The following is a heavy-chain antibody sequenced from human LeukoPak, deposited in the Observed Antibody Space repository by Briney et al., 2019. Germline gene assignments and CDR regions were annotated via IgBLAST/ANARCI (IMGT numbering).Heavy chain of an antibody. J-gene: IGHJ4*02. CDR1: GFTVSSNY. D-gene: IGHD2-15*01. Sequence: GVSLRLSCAASGFTVSSNYMSWVRQAPGKGLEWVSSIRTGGYIHYAESAKGRFIISRDNARDSLYLQMNSLSAEDTAIYYCAGALCSGGSCYSFNYWGQGTLVTVSS. V-gene: IGHV3-69-1*02. CDR2: IRTGGYI. CDR3: AGALCSGGSCYSFNY.